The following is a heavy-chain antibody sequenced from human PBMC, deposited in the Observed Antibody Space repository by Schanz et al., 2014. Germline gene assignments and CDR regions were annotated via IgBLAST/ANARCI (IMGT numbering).Heavy chain of an antibody. CDR1: GGTFNSYT. V-gene: IGHV1-69*02. Sequence: QVQLVQSGAEVKKPGSSMKVSCKASGGTFNSYTINWVRQAPGQGLEWMGRIIPILGIANYAQKFQGRVTITADRSTITACMEMSSLRSEDKAVYYCARGYGDSPTDFWGQGTLVTVSS. J-gene: IGHJ4*02. CDR2: IIPILGIA. D-gene: IGHD4-17*01. CDR3: ARGYGDSPTDF.